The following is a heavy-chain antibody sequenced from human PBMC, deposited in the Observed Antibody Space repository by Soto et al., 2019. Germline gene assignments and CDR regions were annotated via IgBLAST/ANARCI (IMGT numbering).Heavy chain of an antibody. D-gene: IGHD2-2*01. J-gene: IGHJ6*02. Sequence: TLSLTCAVYGGSFSGYYWSWIRQPPGKGLEWIGEINHSGSTNYNPSLKSRVTISVDTSKNQFSLKLSSVTAADTAVYYCARQRWQYLRGSMDVWGQGTTVTVSS. CDR3: ARQRWQYLRGSMDV. CDR2: INHSGST. V-gene: IGHV4-34*01. CDR1: GGSFSGYY.